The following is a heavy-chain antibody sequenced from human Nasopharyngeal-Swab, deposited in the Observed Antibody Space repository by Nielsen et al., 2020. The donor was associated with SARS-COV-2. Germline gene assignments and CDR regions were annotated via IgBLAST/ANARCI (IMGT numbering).Heavy chain of an antibody. CDR3: AKCGGDCYSEGHYFDY. CDR2: IGGSGVKT. J-gene: IGHJ4*02. Sequence: GESLKISCAASGFTFSSAMSWVRQAPGKGLECVSGIGGSGVKTYYADSVKGRFTISRDNSKNTLYLQMNSLRAEDTAVYYCAKCGGDCYSEGHYFDYWGQGTLVTVSS. D-gene: IGHD2-21*02. V-gene: IGHV3-23*01. CDR1: GFTFSSA.